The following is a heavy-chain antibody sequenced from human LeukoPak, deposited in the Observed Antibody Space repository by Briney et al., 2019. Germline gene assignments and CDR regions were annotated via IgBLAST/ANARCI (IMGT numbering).Heavy chain of an antibody. D-gene: IGHD3-16*02. Sequence: PGGSLRLSCAASGFTFSSYAMSWVRQAPGKGLEWVSAISGSGGSTYYADSVKGRFTISRDNSKNTLYLQMNSLRAEDTAVYYCAKVPYDYVWGSYRSKYYFDYWGQGTLVTVSS. CDR3: AKVPYDYVWGSYRSKYYFDY. CDR1: GFTFSSYA. CDR2: ISGSGGST. V-gene: IGHV3-23*01. J-gene: IGHJ4*02.